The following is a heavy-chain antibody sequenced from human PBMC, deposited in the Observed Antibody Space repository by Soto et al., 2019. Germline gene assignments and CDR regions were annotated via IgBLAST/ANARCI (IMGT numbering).Heavy chain of an antibody. CDR1: GFTFSSYG. J-gene: IGHJ4*02. D-gene: IGHD3-22*01. V-gene: IGHV3-30*18. Sequence: GGSLRLSCAASGFTFSSYGMHWVRQAPGKGLEWVAVISYDGSNKYYADSVKGRFTISRDNSKNTLYLQMNSLRAEDTAVYYCAKDHGYYDSSGYYFYYFAYWGQGTLVTVSS. CDR3: AKDHGYYDSSGYYFYYFAY. CDR2: ISYDGSNK.